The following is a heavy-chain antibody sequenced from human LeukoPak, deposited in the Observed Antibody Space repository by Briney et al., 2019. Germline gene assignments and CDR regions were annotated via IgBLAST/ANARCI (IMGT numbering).Heavy chain of an antibody. V-gene: IGHV4-30-4*01. CDR2: FYYSGST. D-gene: IGHD5-18*01. J-gene: IGHJ4*02. Sequence: SETLSLTCTVSGGSISSGDYYWSWIRQPPGKGLEWIGYFYYSGSTYYNPSLKSRVTISVDTSKNQFSLKLSSVTAADTAVYYCARFDSYGYSQYFDYWGQGTLVTVSS. CDR3: ARFDSYGYSQYFDY. CDR1: GGSISSGDYY.